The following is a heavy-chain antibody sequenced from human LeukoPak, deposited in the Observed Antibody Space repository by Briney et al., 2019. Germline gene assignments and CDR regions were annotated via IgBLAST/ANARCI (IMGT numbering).Heavy chain of an antibody. CDR2: IYYSGST. D-gene: IGHD4-17*01. CDR1: GGSISSYY. V-gene: IGHV4-59*01. Sequence: PSETLSLTCTVSGGSISSYYWSWIRQPPGEGLEWIGYIYYSGSTNYNPSLKSRVTISIDTSKNQFSLKLSSVTAADTAVYFCARQVRTTVHFDPWGQGTLVTVSS. CDR3: ARQVRTTVHFDP. J-gene: IGHJ5*02.